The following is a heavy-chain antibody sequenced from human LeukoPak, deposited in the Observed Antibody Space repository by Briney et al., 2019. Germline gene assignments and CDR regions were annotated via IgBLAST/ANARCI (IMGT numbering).Heavy chain of an antibody. CDR1: GFTFRNYP. D-gene: IGHD3-3*01. J-gene: IGHJ4*02. V-gene: IGHV3-23*01. CDR3: ARDQTVTIFGVASSYFDY. CDR2: ISTDDVRT. Sequence: PGGSLRLSCAASGFTFRNYPMTWVRQAPGKGLEWVSRISTDDVRTFYADSVKGRFTISRDNSKNTLYLQMNSLRAEDTAVYYCARDQTVTIFGVASSYFDYWGQGTLVTVSS.